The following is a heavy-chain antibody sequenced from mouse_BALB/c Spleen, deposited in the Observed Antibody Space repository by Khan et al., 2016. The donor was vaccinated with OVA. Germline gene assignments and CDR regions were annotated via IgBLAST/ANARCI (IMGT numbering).Heavy chain of an antibody. V-gene: IGHV1-81*01. D-gene: IGHD2-10*02. CDR2: IYPGSDNT. CDR1: GYTFTDYI. Sequence: QVRLQQSGPELVKPGASVKMSCKASGYTFTDYIINWVKQRTGQGLEWIGDIYPGSDNTYYNEKFKGKATLTADKSSNTVYMQISSLTSEDSAVYFCARSGYGTFAYWGQGTLVTVSA. J-gene: IGHJ3*01. CDR3: ARSGYGTFAY.